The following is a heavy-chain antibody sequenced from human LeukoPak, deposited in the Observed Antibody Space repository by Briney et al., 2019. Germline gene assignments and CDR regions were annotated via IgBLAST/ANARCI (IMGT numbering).Heavy chain of an antibody. CDR3: ARLKYSYGYDY. CDR1: GYTFTSYY. J-gene: IGHJ4*02. V-gene: IGHV1-46*01. CDR2: INPSGGST. D-gene: IGHD5-18*01. Sequence: ASVTVSCTASGYTFTSYYMHWVRQAPGQGLEWMGIINPSGGSTSYAQKFQGRVTMTRDTSTSTVYMELSSLRSEDTAVYYCARLKYSYGYDYWGQGTLVTVSS.